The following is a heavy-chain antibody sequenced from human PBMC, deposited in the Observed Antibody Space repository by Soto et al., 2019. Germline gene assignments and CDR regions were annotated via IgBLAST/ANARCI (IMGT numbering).Heavy chain of an antibody. V-gene: IGHV3-48*01. D-gene: IGHD3-16*01. J-gene: IGHJ4*02. CDR3: AKDTWAGGWDYFDY. CDR2: ISSSSGTI. Sequence: GGSLRLSCAASEFTFNNSAMNWVRRAPGKGLEWVSYISSSSGTIFYADSVEGRFTISRDNAKNSLYLLMNTLRAEDTAVYYCAKDTWAGGWDYFDYWGQGTLVTVSS. CDR1: EFTFNNSA.